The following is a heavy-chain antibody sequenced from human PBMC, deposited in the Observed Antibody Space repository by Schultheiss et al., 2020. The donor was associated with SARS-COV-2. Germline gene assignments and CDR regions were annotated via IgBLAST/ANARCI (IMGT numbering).Heavy chain of an antibody. V-gene: IGHV3-48*04. J-gene: IGHJ6*03. CDR3: ARESFYYMDV. CDR2: ITSSSTTA. Sequence: GESLKISCAASGFTFSSYAMSWVRQAPGKGLEWVSTITSSSTTAIYTDSVKGRFTISRDNAKNSLYLQMNGLRAEDTAVYYCARESFYYMDVWGKGTTVTVSS. CDR1: GFTFSSYA.